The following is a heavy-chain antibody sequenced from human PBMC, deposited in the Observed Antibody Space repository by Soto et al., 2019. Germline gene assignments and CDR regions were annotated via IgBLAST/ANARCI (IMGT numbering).Heavy chain of an antibody. CDR3: ARDHDSGYTGAGYMAV. Sequence: GGSLCSSCASCCCTFRSYGVARGRPAPGKGVEWVAVIWYDGSNKYYADSVKGRFTISRDNSKNTLYLQMNSLRAEDTAVYYCARDHDSGYTGAGYMAVWGKGTTVTVSS. CDR1: CCTFRSYG. J-gene: IGHJ6*03. CDR2: IWYDGSNK. D-gene: IGHD5-12*01. V-gene: IGHV3-33*01.